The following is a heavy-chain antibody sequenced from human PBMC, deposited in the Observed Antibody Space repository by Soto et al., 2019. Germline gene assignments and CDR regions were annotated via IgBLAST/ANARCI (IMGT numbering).Heavy chain of an antibody. Sequence: SVQVSCKASGFTFTSSAVQWVRQARGQRLEWIGWIVVGSGNTNYAQKFQERVTIIRDMSTSTAYMELSSLRSEDTAVYYCAAWVGGYPHYYGMDVWGQGTTVTVS. V-gene: IGHV1-58*01. D-gene: IGHD3-22*01. CDR3: AAWVGGYPHYYGMDV. CDR1: GFTFTSSA. J-gene: IGHJ6*02. CDR2: IVVGSGNT.